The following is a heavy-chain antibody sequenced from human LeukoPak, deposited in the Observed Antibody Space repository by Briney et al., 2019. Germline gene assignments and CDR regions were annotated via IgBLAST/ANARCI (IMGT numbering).Heavy chain of an antibody. CDR3: ARHLGYCSSTSCYTWFGP. Sequence: SETLSLTCTVXGXSISSYYXSWXXXPPGXGLEWIGYIYYSGSTNYNPSLXSRVTISVDTSKNQFSLKLSSVTAADTAVYYCARHLGYCSSTSCYTWFGPWGQGTLVTVSS. J-gene: IGHJ5*02. D-gene: IGHD2-2*02. CDR1: GXSISSYY. V-gene: IGHV4-59*08. CDR2: IYYSGST.